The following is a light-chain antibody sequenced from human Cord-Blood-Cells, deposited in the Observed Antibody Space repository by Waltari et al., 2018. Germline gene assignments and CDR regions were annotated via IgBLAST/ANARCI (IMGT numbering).Light chain of an antibody. CDR1: QSGVYSSNNKNY. J-gene: IGKJ4*01. V-gene: IGKV4-1*01. CDR2: WAS. Sequence: DIVMTQSPDSLAVSLGERATINCKSSQSGVYSSNNKNYLAWYQQKPGQPPKLLIYWASTREAGVPDRFSGSGSGTDFTLTISSLQAEDVAVYYCQQYDSTPLTFGGGTKVESK. CDR3: QQYDSTPLT.